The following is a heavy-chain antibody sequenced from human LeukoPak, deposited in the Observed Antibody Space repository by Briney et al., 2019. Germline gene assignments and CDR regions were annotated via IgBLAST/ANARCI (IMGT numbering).Heavy chain of an antibody. V-gene: IGHV1-2*02. CDR3: ARTRGIAVAIDY. J-gene: IGHJ4*02. CDR2: INPNSGGT. D-gene: IGHD6-19*01. CDR1: GYTFTGYY. Sequence: ASVKASCKASGYTFTGYYMHWVRQAPGQGLGWMGWINPNSGGTNYAQKFQGRVTMTRDTSISTAYMELSRLRSDDTAVYYCARTRGIAVAIDYWGQGTLVAVSS.